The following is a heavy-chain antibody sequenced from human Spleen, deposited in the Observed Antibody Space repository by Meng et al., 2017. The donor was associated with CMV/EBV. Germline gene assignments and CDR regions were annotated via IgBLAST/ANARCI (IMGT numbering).Heavy chain of an antibody. D-gene: IGHD5-12*01. J-gene: IGHJ4*01. Sequence: GGSLRLSCAASGFTASSRYWSWVRQAPGKGLEWVSVIYRAGGTYYADSVKGRFIISRDTSENNVYLYMNNLRVDDTAVYYCARSGPSGYHYDYWGPRTLFTASS. V-gene: IGHV3-53*01. CDR3: ARSGPSGYHYDY. CDR1: GFTASSRY. CDR2: IYRAGGT.